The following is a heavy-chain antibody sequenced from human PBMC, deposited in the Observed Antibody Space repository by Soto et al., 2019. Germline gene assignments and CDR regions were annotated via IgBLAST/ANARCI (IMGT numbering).Heavy chain of an antibody. Sequence: SETLSLTCIVAGGSITSISFYWAWIRQPPGKGLEWIGSLYSTGSPYYNPSLRSRVTISLDTSKNQFSLKLDSVSAADTAVYYCAGGDYFDYWGQGTLVTVSS. J-gene: IGHJ4*02. CDR3: AGGDYFDY. CDR1: GGSITSISFY. V-gene: IGHV4-39*01. CDR2: LYSTGSP. D-gene: IGHD3-16*01.